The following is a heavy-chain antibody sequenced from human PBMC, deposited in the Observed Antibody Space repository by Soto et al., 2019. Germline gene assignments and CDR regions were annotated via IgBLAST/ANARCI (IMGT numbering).Heavy chain of an antibody. CDR2: IYYSGST. CDR3: ARANYVNGAFDI. CDR1: GGSISSYY. J-gene: IGHJ3*02. Sequence: SETLSLTCTVSGGSISSYYWSWIRQPPGKGLEWIGYIYYSGSTNYNPSLKSRVTISVDTSKNQFSLKLSSVTAADTAVYYCARANYVNGAFDIWGQGIMVTVSS. V-gene: IGHV4-59*08. D-gene: IGHD4-4*01.